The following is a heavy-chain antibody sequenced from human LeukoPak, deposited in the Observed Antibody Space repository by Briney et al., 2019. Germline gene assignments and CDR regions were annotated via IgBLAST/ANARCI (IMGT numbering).Heavy chain of an antibody. CDR2: IYSGGST. CDR3: ASGGTYAPPLHDAFDI. D-gene: IGHD3-16*01. J-gene: IGHJ3*02. CDR1: GFTVSSNY. Sequence: GGSLRLSCAASGFTVSSNYMRWVRQAPGKGLEWVAVIYSGGSTYYADSVQGRFTISRDNSKNTLYLQMHSLRADDTAVYYCASGGTYAPPLHDAFDIWGQGTMVTVSS. V-gene: IGHV3-66*02.